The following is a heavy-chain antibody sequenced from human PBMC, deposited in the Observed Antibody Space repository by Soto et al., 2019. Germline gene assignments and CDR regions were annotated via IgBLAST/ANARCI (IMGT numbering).Heavy chain of an antibody. CDR2: IDPSDSYT. CDR1: GYSFTSYW. CDR3: VRGEQLGSWGDYYYGMDV. D-gene: IGHD6-6*01. J-gene: IGHJ6*02. V-gene: IGHV5-10-1*01. Sequence: PGESLKISCKGSGYSFTSYWISWVRQMPGKGLEWMGRIDPSDSYTNYSPSFQGHVTISADKSISTAYLQWSSLKASDTAMYYCVRGEQLGSWGDYYYGMDVWGQGTTVTVSS.